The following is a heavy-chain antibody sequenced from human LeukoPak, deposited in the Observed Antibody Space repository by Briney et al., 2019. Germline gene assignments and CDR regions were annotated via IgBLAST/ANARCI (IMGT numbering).Heavy chain of an antibody. D-gene: IGHD3-3*01. V-gene: IGHV4-39*07. Sequence: SETLSLTCTVSGDSISSTNYYWGWIRQPPGKGLEWIGEINHSGSTNYNPSLKSRVTISLDTSKSQFSLKVRYVTAADTAVYYCARGLNDSWTGEDYWGQGTLVTVSS. J-gene: IGHJ4*02. CDR2: INHSGST. CDR3: ARGLNDSWTGEDY. CDR1: GDSISSTNYY.